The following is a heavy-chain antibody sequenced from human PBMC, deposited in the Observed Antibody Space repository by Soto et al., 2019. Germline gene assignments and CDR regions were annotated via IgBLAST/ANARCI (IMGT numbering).Heavy chain of an antibody. CDR3: ARAEGGWLVPAEYFQH. Sequence: GGSPRLSCAASGFTVSSNYMSWVRQAPGKGLEWVSVIYSGGSTYYADSVKGRFTISRHNSKNTLYLQMNSLRAEDTAVYYCARAEGGWLVPAEYFQHWGQGTLVTVSS. CDR1: GFTVSSNY. D-gene: IGHD6-19*01. V-gene: IGHV3-53*04. J-gene: IGHJ1*01. CDR2: IYSGGST.